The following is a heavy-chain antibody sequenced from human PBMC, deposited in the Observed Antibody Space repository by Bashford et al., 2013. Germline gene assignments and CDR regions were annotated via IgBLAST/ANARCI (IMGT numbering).Heavy chain of an antibody. D-gene: IGHD1-26*01. J-gene: IGHJ6*02. CDR2: INPGSGDT. V-gene: IGHV1-46*01. CDR3: ARLPMRGVYFHPMDV. Sequence: ASVKVSCKASGYSFTSYYIVWIRQAPGQGLEWMGLINPGSGDTTYAQNFQGRITMTRDWSTSTVSMELRNLTSDDTAVYYCARLPMRGVYFHPMDVWGQGTTVTVSS. CDR1: GYSFTSYY.